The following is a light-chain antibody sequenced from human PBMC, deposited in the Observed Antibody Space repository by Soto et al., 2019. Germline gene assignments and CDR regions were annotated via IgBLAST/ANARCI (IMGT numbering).Light chain of an antibody. CDR1: QSFSSTY. Sequence: IVLSQSPGTLSLSPGEGPTVSCSASQSFSSTYLVWYQQQPGQAPRLLIYGATSRASGIPGRFSGSASGTDFTLTISRLEPEDFAVYYCQQFGDSLTFGPGTKVDIK. CDR2: GAT. V-gene: IGKV3-20*01. CDR3: QQFGDSLT. J-gene: IGKJ3*01.